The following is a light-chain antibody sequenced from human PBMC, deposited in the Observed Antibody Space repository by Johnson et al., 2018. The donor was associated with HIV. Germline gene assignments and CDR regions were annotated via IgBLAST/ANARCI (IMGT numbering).Light chain of an antibody. Sequence: QSVLTQPPSVSAAPGQRVTISCSGSSSNIGNNYVSWYQQLPGTAPKLLIYENNKRPSGIPDRFSGSKSGTSATLGINGLQNGDEADYYCGTWDSSLSAGVFGTGTKVTVL. J-gene: IGLJ1*01. CDR2: ENN. CDR3: GTWDSSLSAGV. V-gene: IGLV1-51*01. CDR1: SSNIGNNY.